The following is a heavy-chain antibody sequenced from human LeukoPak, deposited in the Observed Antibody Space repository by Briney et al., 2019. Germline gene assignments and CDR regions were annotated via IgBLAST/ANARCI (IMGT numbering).Heavy chain of an antibody. Sequence: PGGSLRLSCAASGFTFDDYGMSWVRQAPGKGLEWVSSISSRSNYIYYADSVKGRFTISRDNAKNSLDLQMNSLRAEDTAVYYCAREIIAAAVYDAFDIWGQGTMVTVSS. J-gene: IGHJ3*02. CDR2: ISSRSNYI. V-gene: IGHV3-21*01. CDR1: GFTFDDYG. D-gene: IGHD6-25*01. CDR3: AREIIAAAVYDAFDI.